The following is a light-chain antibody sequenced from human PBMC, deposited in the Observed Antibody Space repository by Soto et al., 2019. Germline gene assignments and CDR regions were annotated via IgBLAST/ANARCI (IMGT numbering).Light chain of an antibody. CDR2: RNN. Sequence: QSVLTQPPSASGTPGQTVSISCSGSSSNIGSNYVSWYQQLPGTAPKLLIYRNNQRPSGVPERFSGSKSGTSASLAISGLRSEDEADYYCAAWADSVSGPNYVFGTGTKVTVL. V-gene: IGLV1-47*01. CDR1: SSNIGSNY. J-gene: IGLJ1*01. CDR3: AAWADSVSGPNYV.